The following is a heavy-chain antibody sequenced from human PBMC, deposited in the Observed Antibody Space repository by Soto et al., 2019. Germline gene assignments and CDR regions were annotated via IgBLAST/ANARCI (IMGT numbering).Heavy chain of an antibody. CDR2: ISGSGGST. CDR1: GFTFSSYA. V-gene: IGHV3-23*01. J-gene: IGHJ5*02. Sequence: GGSLRLSCAASGFTFSSYAMSWVRQAPGQGLEWVSAISGSGGSTYYADSVKGRFTISRDNSKNTLYLQMNSLRAEDTAVYYCAKVWDTAMVSDWFDPWGQGTLVTVSS. CDR3: AKVWDTAMVSDWFDP. D-gene: IGHD5-18*01.